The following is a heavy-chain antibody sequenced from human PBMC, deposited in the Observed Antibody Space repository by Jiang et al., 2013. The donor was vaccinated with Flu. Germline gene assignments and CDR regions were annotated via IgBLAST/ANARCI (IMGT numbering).Heavy chain of an antibody. CDR3: ARVLSGSYYDARGYYGMDV. CDR1: GDSVSSNSAA. V-gene: IGHV6-1*01. J-gene: IGHJ6*02. Sequence: TLSLTCAISGDSVSSNSAAWNWIRQSPSRGLEWLGRTYYRSKWYNDYAVSVKSRITINPDTSKNQFSLQLNSVTPEDTAVYYCARVLSGSYYDARGYYGMDVWGQGTTVTVSS. D-gene: IGHD1-26*01. CDR2: TYYRSKWYN.